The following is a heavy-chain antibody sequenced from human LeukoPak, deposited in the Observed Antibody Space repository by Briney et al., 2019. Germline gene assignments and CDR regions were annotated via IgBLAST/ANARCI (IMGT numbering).Heavy chain of an antibody. CDR3: ARVFSSHVDY. CDR1: GGSISSYY. V-gene: IGHV4-59*01. CDR2: IYYSGST. D-gene: IGHD2-15*01. Sequence: SETLSLTCAVSGGSISSYYWSWIRQPPGKGLEWIGYIYYSGSTNYNPSLKSRVTISVDTSKNQFSLKLSSVTAADTAVYYCARVFSSHVDYWGQGTLVTVSS. J-gene: IGHJ4*02.